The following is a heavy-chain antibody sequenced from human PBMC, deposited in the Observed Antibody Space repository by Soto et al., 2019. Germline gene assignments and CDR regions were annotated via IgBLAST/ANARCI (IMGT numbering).Heavy chain of an antibody. D-gene: IGHD3-16*01. CDR1: GFTFSSYW. J-gene: IGHJ3*02. Sequence: EVQLVESGGGLVQPGGSLRLSCVASGFTFSSYWMHWVRQTPGKGLVWVSRLNSDVSSTSYADYVKGRFTISRDNAKNTLYLQMNSLRAEDTAVYYCTSGVYFGGAFDIWGQGTMVIVSS. CDR3: TSGVYFGGAFDI. CDR2: LNSDVSST. V-gene: IGHV3-74*01.